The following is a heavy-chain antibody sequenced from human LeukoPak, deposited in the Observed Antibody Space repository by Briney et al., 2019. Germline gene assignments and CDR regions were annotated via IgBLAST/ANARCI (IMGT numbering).Heavy chain of an antibody. J-gene: IGHJ4*02. CDR3: ARVSKLGYSTNGVCYTPYYFDY. D-gene: IGHD2-8*01. V-gene: IGHV4-4*07. CDR1: GGSISSYY. CDR2: IYTSGST. Sequence: SETLSLTCTVSGGSISSYYWSWIRQPAGKGLEWIGRIYTSGSTNYNPSLKSRVTMSVDTSKNQFSLKLSSVTAADTAVYYCARVSKLGYSTNGVCYTPYYFDYWGQGTLVTVSS.